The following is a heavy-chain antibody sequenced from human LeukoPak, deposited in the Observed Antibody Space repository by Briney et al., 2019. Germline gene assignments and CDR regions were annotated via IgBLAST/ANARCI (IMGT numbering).Heavy chain of an antibody. Sequence: GASVKVSCKASGYTFTSYYMHWVRQAPGQGLEWMGIINPSGGSTSYAQKFQGRVNMTRDTSTSTVYMELSSLRSEDTAVYYCARESTYRYYGSGSHPWAYFDYWGQGTLVTVSS. CDR2: INPSGGST. V-gene: IGHV1-46*01. CDR3: ARESTYRYYGSGSHPWAYFDY. J-gene: IGHJ4*02. CDR1: GYTFTSYY. D-gene: IGHD3-10*01.